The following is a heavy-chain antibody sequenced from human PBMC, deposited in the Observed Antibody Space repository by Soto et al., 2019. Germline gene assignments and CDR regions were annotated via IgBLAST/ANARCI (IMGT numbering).Heavy chain of an antibody. D-gene: IGHD4-17*01. Sequence: XSVKVSFNASGYPFTGYGISWVRQAPGQGLEWMGWISAYNGNTNYAQKLQGRVTMTTDTSTSTAYMELRSMRSDDTAVYYCARSTTVTTEFDYWGQGTLVTVS. J-gene: IGHJ4*02. CDR3: ARSTTVTTEFDY. V-gene: IGHV1-18*01. CDR2: ISAYNGNT. CDR1: GYPFTGYG.